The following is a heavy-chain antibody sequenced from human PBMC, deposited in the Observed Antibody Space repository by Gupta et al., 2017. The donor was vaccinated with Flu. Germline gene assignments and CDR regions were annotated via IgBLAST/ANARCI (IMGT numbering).Heavy chain of an antibody. Sequence: RQAPGQGLEWMGIINPSGGGTSYAQTFLDRVTMTRDTSTSTVYMELSSLRSEDTAVYYCARDGESATTHAFDIWVQGTMLTVSS. CDR2: INPSGGGT. D-gene: IGHD3-10*01. V-gene: IGHV1-46*03. CDR3: ARDGESATTHAFDI. J-gene: IGHJ3*02.